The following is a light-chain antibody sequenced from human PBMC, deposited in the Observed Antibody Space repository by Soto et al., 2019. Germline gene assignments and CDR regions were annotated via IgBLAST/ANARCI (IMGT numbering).Light chain of an antibody. CDR3: QQYNNWPPKWT. V-gene: IGKV3-15*01. CDR1: QSVSSN. Sequence: EIVMTQSPATLSVSPGERATLSCRASQSVSSNLAWYQQTPGQAPRLLIHGASTRATGIPARFSGSGSGTEFTLTISSLQSEDFAVYYCQQYNNWPPKWTFGQGTKVDIK. J-gene: IGKJ1*01. CDR2: GAS.